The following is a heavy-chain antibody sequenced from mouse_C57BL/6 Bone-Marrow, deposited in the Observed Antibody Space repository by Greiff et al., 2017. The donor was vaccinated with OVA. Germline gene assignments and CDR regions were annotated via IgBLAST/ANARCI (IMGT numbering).Heavy chain of an antibody. CDR1: GYTFTSYW. V-gene: IGHV1-55*01. Sequence: QVQLKQSGAELVKPGASVKMSCKASGYTFTSYWITWVKQRPGQGLEWIGDIYPGSGSTNYNEKFKSKATLTVDTSSSTAYMQLSSLTSEDSAVYYFARRYYGSSYWYFDVWGTGTTVTVSS. J-gene: IGHJ1*03. CDR3: ARRYYGSSYWYFDV. CDR2: IYPGSGST. D-gene: IGHD1-1*01.